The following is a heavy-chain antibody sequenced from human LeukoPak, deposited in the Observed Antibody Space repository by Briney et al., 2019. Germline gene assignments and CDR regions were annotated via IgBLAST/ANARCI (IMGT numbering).Heavy chain of an antibody. Sequence: SETLSLTCAVNGGSFSGYYWSWIRQPPGKGLEWIGEINHSGSTNYNPSLKSRVTISVDTSKNQFSPKLRSVTAADTAVYYCARGVDNWNVFWFDPWGQGTLVTVSS. J-gene: IGHJ5*02. CDR1: GGSFSGYY. D-gene: IGHD1-20*01. V-gene: IGHV4-34*01. CDR3: ARGVDNWNVFWFDP. CDR2: INHSGST.